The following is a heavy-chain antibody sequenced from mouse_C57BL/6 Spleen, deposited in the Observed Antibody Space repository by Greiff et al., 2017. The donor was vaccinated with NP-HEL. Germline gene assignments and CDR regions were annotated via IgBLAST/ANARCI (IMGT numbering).Heavy chain of an antibody. CDR1: GYSITSGYY. J-gene: IGHJ2*01. V-gene: IGHV3-6*01. D-gene: IGHD1-1*01. CDR2: ISYDGSN. Sequence: EVQLQESGPGLVKPSQSLSLTCSVTGYSITSGYYWNWIRQFPGNKLEWMGYISYDGSNNYNPSLKNRISITRDTSKNQFFLKLNSVTTEDTATYYCARVEDITTVVFDYWGQGTTLTVSS. CDR3: ARVEDITTVVFDY.